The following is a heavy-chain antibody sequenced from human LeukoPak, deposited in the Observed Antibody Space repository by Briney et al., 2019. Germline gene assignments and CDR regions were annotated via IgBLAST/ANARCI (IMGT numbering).Heavy chain of an antibody. CDR2: INPNSGGT. D-gene: IGHD6-13*01. V-gene: IGHV1-2*02. J-gene: IGHJ6*02. CDR3: ARDRQQLVRASYYYYGMDV. Sequence: GASVKVSCKASGYTFTGYYMHWVRQAPGQRLEWMGWINPNSGGTNYAQKFQGRVTMTRDTSISTAYMELSRLRSDDTAVYYCARDRQQLVRASYYYYGMDVWGQGTTVTVSS. CDR1: GYTFTGYY.